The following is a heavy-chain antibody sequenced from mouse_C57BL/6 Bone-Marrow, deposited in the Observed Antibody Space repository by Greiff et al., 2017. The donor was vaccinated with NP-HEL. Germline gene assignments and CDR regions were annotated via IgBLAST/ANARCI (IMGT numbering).Heavy chain of an antibody. CDR2: INPGSGGT. Sequence: VQLQQSGAELVRPGTSVKVSCKASGYAFTTYLIEWVKQRPGQGLEWIGVINPGSGGTNYNEKLKGKATLTADKSSSTAYMQLSSLTSEDSAVYFCARSKRGFDYWGQGTTLTVSS. J-gene: IGHJ2*01. V-gene: IGHV1-54*01. CDR3: ARSKRGFDY. CDR1: GYAFTTYL.